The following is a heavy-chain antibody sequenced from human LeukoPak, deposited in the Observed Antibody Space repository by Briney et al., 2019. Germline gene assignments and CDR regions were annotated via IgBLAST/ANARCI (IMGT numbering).Heavy chain of an antibody. Sequence: SETLSLTCTVSGYSISSGYYWGWIRQPPGKGLEWIGSIYHSGSTYYNLSLKSRVTISVDTSKNQFSLKLSSVTAADTAVYYCARGKVYFDYWGQGTLVTVSS. CDR1: GYSISSGYY. J-gene: IGHJ4*02. CDR2: IYHSGST. V-gene: IGHV4-38-2*02. CDR3: ARGKVYFDY.